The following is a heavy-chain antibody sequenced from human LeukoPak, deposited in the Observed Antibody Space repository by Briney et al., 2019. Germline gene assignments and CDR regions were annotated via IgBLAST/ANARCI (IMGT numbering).Heavy chain of an antibody. CDR3: AKVGETYCGGDCYSTDYYYYYMDV. CDR2: IRYDGSNK. V-gene: IGHV3-30*02. CDR1: GFTFSSYW. Sequence: GGSLRLSCAASGFTFSSYWMHWVRQAPGKGLEWVAVIRYDGSNKYYADSVKGRFTISRDNSKNTLYLQMNSLRAEDTAVYYCAKVGETYCGGDCYSTDYYYYYMDVWGKGTTVTVSS. D-gene: IGHD2-21*01. J-gene: IGHJ6*03.